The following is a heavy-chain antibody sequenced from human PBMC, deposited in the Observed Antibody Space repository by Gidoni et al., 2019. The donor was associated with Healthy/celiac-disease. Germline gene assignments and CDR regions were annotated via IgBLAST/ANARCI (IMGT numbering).Heavy chain of an antibody. D-gene: IGHD6-13*01. J-gene: IGHJ6*03. CDR2: ISGSGGSI. CDR3: AKDQNHLSSWGYYYYMDV. V-gene: IGHV3-23*04. Sequence: EVQLVESGGGLVQPGGSVRLSCAASGFPSGRSAMSWVGPARGTGLEWVSAISGSGGSICYADSVKGRCTICRDNSKNTLYLQMNSLRAEDTAVYYCAKDQNHLSSWGYYYYMDVWGKGTTVTVSS. CDR1: GFPSGRSA.